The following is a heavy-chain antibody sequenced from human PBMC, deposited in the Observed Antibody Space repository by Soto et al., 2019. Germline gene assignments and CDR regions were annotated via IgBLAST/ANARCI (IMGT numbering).Heavy chain of an antibody. CDR3: ARFGFDGSGIFDY. CDR2: IYYSGST. V-gene: IGHV4-31*03. CDR1: GGSISSGGYY. Sequence: PSETLSLTCTVSGGSISSGGYYWSWIRQHPGKGLEWIGYIYYSGSTYYNPSLKSRVTISVDTSKNQFSLKLSSVTAADTAVYYWARFGFDGSGIFDYWGQGTLVTVSS. J-gene: IGHJ4*02. D-gene: IGHD3-10*01.